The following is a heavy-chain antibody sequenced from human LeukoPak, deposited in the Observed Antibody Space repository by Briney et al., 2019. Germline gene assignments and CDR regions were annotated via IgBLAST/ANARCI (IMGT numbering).Heavy chain of an antibody. D-gene: IGHD2-2*01. J-gene: IGHJ6*02. V-gene: IGHV1-8*01. CDR2: MNPNRGNT. Sequence: ASVSVSCTASGYTFTSYDINWVRQAPGQGLEWMGWMNPNRGNTGYAQKFQGRVTMTRNTSISTAYMELSSLRSADTPVYYCARYCSSTSCYSYYYYGMDVGGQGTTVTVS. CDR1: GYTFTSYD. CDR3: ARYCSSTSCYSYYYYGMDV.